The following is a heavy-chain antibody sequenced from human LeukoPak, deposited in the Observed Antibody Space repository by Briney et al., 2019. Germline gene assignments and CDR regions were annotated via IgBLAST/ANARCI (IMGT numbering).Heavy chain of an antibody. J-gene: IGHJ5*02. D-gene: IGHD3-22*01. CDR3: ARAKITYYYDSSGYYYPAHRFDP. V-gene: IGHV4-59*01. CDR2: IYYSGST. Sequence: SETLSLTCTVSGGSISSYYWSWIRQPPGKGLEWIGYIYYSGSTNYNPSLKSRVTISVDTSKNQFSLKLSSVTAADTAVYYCARAKITYYYDSSGYYYPAHRFDPWGQGTLVTVSS. CDR1: GGSISSYY.